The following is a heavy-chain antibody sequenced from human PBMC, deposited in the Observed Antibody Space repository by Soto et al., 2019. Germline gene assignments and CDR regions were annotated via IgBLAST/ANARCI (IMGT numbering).Heavy chain of an antibody. CDR2: INPNSGGT. CDR1: GYTFTGYY. V-gene: IGHV1-2*02. CDR3: ARTCSSTSCHNYYYYGMDV. J-gene: IGHJ6*02. Sequence: ASVKASCKASGYTFTGYYMHWVRQAPGQGLEWMGWINPNSGGTNYAQKFQGRVTMTRDTSISTAYMELSRLRSDDTAVYYCARTCSSTSCHNYYYYGMDVWGQGTTVT. D-gene: IGHD2-2*02.